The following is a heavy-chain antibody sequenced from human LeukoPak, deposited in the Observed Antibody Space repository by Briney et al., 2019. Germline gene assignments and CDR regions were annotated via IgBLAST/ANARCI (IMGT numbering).Heavy chain of an antibody. D-gene: IGHD3-16*01. Sequence: SETLSLTCAVYGGSFSGYYWSWIRQPPGKGLEWIGEINHSGSTNYNPSLKSRVTISVDTPKNQFSLKLSSVTAADTAVYYCARGRLGGGHYYGMDVWGQGTTVTVSS. CDR2: INHSGST. J-gene: IGHJ6*02. CDR1: GGSFSGYY. V-gene: IGHV4-34*01. CDR3: ARGRLGGGHYYGMDV.